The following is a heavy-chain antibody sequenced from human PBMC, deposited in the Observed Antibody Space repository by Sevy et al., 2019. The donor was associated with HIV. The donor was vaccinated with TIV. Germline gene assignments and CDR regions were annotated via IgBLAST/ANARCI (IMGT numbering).Heavy chain of an antibody. CDR1: GFTFSGSA. CDR3: IARVYYDSSGYYYRKRYYFDY. D-gene: IGHD3-22*01. V-gene: IGHV3-73*01. CDR2: IRSKANSYAT. Sequence: GGSLRLSCAASGFTFSGSAMHWVRQASGKGLEWVGRIRSKANSYATAYAASVKGRFTTSRDDSKNTAYLQMNSLKTEDTAVYYCIARVYYDSSGYYYRKRYYFDYWGQGTLVTVS. J-gene: IGHJ4*02.